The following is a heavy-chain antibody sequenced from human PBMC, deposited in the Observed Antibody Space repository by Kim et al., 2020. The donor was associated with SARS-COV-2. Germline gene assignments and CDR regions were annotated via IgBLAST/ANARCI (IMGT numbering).Heavy chain of an antibody. J-gene: IGHJ4*02. D-gene: IGHD1-7*01. V-gene: IGHV3-23*01. Sequence: GGSLRLSCAASGFSFSSYAMNWFRQAPGKGLEWVSAVTAADGRTFYADSVQGRFTISRDNSKNTLYLQMNSLRAEDTAIYWWATHLRNYIQDYWGQGTLVTVSS. CDR1: GFSFSSYA. CDR3: ATHLRNYIQDY. CDR2: VTAADGRT.